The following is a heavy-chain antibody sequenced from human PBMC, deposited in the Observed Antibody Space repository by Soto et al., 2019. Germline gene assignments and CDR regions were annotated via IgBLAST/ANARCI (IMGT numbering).Heavy chain of an antibody. CDR2: IHNSGAS. Sequence: PSETLSLTCTVSGASVSGYYWSWIRQTPGKGLEWIGNIHNSGASKYNPSLKSRVTISLDTSKNEFSLKIGSVTTADTAVYYCARGPQWLRSDHWFDPWGQGNRVTVSS. CDR1: GASVSGYY. D-gene: IGHD5-12*01. CDR3: ARGPQWLRSDHWFDP. J-gene: IGHJ5*02. V-gene: IGHV4-59*02.